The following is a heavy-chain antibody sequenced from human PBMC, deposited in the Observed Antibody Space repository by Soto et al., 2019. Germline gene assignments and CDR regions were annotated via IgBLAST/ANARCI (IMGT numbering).Heavy chain of an antibody. V-gene: IGHV3-7*01. J-gene: IGHJ3*01. CDR2: ISYDGSDT. CDR1: GFTFSNAW. D-gene: IGHD3-3*01. Sequence: QPGGSLRLSCAASGFTFSNAWMSWVRQAPGKGLEWVAVISYDGSDTYYVDSVKGRFTISRDNAKNSLSLQMNSLRAEDTALYYCATDLNWSGTWGQGTMVTISS. CDR3: ATDLNWSGT.